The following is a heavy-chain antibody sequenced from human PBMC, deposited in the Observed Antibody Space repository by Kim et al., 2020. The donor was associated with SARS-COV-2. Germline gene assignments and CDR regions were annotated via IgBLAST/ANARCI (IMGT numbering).Heavy chain of an antibody. D-gene: IGHD5-18*01. CDR3: ARGAGGYSYGYRHYWYFDL. V-gene: IGHV4-34*01. Sequence: SETLSLTCAVYGGSFSGYYWSWIRQPPGKGLEWIGEINHSGSTNYNPSLKSRVTISVDTSKNQFSLKLSSVTAADTAVYYCARGAGGYSYGYRHYWYFDLWGRGTLVTVSS. CDR2: INHSGST. CDR1: GGSFSGYY. J-gene: IGHJ2*01.